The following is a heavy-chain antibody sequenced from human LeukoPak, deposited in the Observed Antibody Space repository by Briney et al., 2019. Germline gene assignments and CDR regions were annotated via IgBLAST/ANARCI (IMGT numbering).Heavy chain of an antibody. CDR3: AREAGAFDI. Sequence: PGGSLRLSCAASGFTFSSYAMHWVRQAPGKGLEWVAVISYDGSNKYYADSVKGRFTISRDNSKNTLYLQMNSLGAEDTAVYYCAREAGAFDIWGQGTMVTVSS. CDR2: ISYDGSNK. V-gene: IGHV3-30-3*01. D-gene: IGHD6-19*01. J-gene: IGHJ3*02. CDR1: GFTFSSYA.